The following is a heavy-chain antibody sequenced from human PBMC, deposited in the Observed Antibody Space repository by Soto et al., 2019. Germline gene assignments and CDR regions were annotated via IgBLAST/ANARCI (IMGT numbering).Heavy chain of an antibody. D-gene: IGHD6-19*01. CDR3: ARDKQWLVAPLFRPLSGMDV. Sequence: LSLTCTVSGGSISSVGYYWSWIRQHPGKGLEWIGYIYYSGSTYYNPSLKSRVTISVDTSKNQFSLKLSSVTAADTAVYYCARDKQWLVAPLFRPLSGMDVRGQGTTVTVSS. CDR2: IYYSGST. CDR1: GGSISSVGYY. V-gene: IGHV4-31*03. J-gene: IGHJ6*02.